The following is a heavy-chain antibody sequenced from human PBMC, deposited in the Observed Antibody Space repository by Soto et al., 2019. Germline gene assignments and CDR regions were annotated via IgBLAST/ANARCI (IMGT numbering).Heavy chain of an antibody. V-gene: IGHV3-21*01. CDR2: IRSSSEHI. Sequence: EVQLVESGGGLVKPGGSLRLSCAASGFTFSSYSMNWVRQAPGKGLEWVSWIRSSSEHIYHADSVKGRFTISSNNAENSLYLQMNSLSAEDTDVYYCARRYGNCAMDVWGQRTTVSVSS. D-gene: IGHD1-1*01. CDR3: ARRYGNCAMDV. J-gene: IGHJ6*02. CDR1: GFTFSSYS.